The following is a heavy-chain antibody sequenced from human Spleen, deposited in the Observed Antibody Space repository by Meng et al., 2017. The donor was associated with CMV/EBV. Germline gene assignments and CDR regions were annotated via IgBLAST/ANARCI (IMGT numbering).Heavy chain of an antibody. CDR1: GGSISNGGYY. CDR2: IYYSGST. V-gene: IGHV4-31*03. Sequence: SETLSLTCTVSGGSISNGGYYWGWIRQFPGKGLEWIGYIYYSGSTNYNPSLKSRVTISVDTSKNQFSLKLASVTAAGPAVYYCAKGPGLLPSGSYYGMDVWGQGITVTVSS. CDR3: AKGPGLLPSGSYYGMDV. D-gene: IGHD6-25*01. J-gene: IGHJ6*02.